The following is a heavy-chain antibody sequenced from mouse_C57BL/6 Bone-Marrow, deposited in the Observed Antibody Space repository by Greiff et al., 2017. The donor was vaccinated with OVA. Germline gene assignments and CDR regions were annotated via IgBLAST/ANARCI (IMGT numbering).Heavy chain of an antibody. J-gene: IGHJ2*01. Sequence: VQLQQSGAELVRPGASVKLSCTASGFNIKDDYMHWVKQRPEQGLEWIGWIDPENGDTEYASKFQGKATITADTSSNTAYLQLSSLTSEDTAVYYCTTGTTVVPYFDYWGQGTTLTVSA. CDR3: TTGTTVVPYFDY. CDR1: GFNIKDDY. D-gene: IGHD1-1*01. V-gene: IGHV14-4*01. CDR2: IDPENGDT.